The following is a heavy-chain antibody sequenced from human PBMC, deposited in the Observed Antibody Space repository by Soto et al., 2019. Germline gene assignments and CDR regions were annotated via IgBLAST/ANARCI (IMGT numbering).Heavy chain of an antibody. J-gene: IGHJ5*02. V-gene: IGHV6-1*01. CDR1: GDSVSSNSAA. CDR2: TYYRSKWYN. D-gene: IGHD3-22*01. Sequence: SQTLSLTCAISGDSVSSNSAAWNWIRQSPSRGLERLGRTYYRSKWYNDYAVSVKSRITINPDTSKNQFSLQLNSVTPEDTAVYYCARSVTMIVVVLNWFDPWGQGTLVTVSS. CDR3: ARSVTMIVVVLNWFDP.